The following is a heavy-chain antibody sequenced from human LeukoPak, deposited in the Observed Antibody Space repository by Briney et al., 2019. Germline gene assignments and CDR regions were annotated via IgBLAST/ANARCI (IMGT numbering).Heavy chain of an antibody. V-gene: IGHV3-23*01. J-gene: IGHJ4*02. CDR2: ISGSGGST. CDR1: GFTFSSYA. CDR3: ATRGVLRFLEWLLYY. Sequence: HPGGSLRLSCAASGFTFSSYAMSWVRQAPGKGLEWVSAISGSGGSTYYADSVKGRFTISRDNSKNTLYLQMNSLRAEDTAVYYCATRGVLRFLEWLLYYWGQGTLVTVSS. D-gene: IGHD3-3*01.